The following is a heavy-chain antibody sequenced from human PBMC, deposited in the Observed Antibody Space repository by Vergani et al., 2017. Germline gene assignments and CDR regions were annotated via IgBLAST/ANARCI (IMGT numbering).Heavy chain of an antibody. J-gene: IGHJ6*02. CDR1: GFTFSSYA. D-gene: IGHD6-6*01. Sequence: EVQLLESGGGLVQPGGSLRLSCAASGFTFSSYAMSWVRQAPGKGLEWVSAISGSGGSTYYADSVKGRFTISRDNSKNTLYLQMNSLSAEDTAVFYCAKDRRAAARPNYGMDVWGQGTTVTVSS. V-gene: IGHV3-23*01. CDR3: AKDRRAAARPNYGMDV. CDR2: ISGSGGST.